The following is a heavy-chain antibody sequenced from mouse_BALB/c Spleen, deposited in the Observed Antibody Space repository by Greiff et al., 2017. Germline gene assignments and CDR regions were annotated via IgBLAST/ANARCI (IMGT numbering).Heavy chain of an antibody. Sequence: QVQLQQSGPELVKPGASVKISCKASGYEFSSSWMNWVKQRPGQGLEWIGRIYPGDGDTNYNGKFKGKATLTADKSSSTAYMQLSSLTSVDSAVYFCARSNGNYVGYAMDYWGQGTSVTVSS. V-gene: IGHV1-82*01. J-gene: IGHJ4*01. CDR3: ARSNGNYVGYAMDY. CDR1: GYEFSSSW. D-gene: IGHD2-1*01. CDR2: IYPGDGDT.